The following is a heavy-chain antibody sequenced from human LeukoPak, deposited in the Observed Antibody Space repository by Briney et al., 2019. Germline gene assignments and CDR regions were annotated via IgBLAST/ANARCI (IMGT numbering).Heavy chain of an antibody. CDR1: GGTFSSYA. D-gene: IGHD3-3*01. J-gene: IGHJ4*02. V-gene: IGHV1-69*04. Sequence: SVKVSCKAPGGTFSSYAISWVRQAPGQGLEWMGRIIPILGIANYAQKFQGRVTITADKSTSTAYMELSSLRSEDTAVYYCVGGGSGYLSTFDYWGQGTLVTVSS. CDR2: IIPILGIA. CDR3: VGGGSGYLSTFDY.